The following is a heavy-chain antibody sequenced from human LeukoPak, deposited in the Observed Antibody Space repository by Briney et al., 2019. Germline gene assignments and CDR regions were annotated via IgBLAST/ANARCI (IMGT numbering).Heavy chain of an antibody. J-gene: IGHJ4*02. CDR1: GFIFTDYG. D-gene: IGHD2-2*01. CDR3: ARDLCSTTSCLDF. Sequence: GGSLRLSCGASGFIFTDYGMHWVRQAPDKGLEWVAVIWYDGSKEYYADSVKGRFTISRDDSKNTLYLQMNSLRVDDTAVYYCARDLCSTTSCLDFWGQGTLVTVSS. CDR2: IWYDGSKE. V-gene: IGHV3-33*01.